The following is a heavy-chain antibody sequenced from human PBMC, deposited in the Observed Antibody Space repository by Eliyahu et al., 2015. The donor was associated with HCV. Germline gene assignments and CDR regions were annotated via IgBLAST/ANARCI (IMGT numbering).Heavy chain of an antibody. Sequence: EVQLVESGGDLVQPGGSLRLSCPASGFTFSSSWMHWVRQAPGKGLVWVSHINSDGSTTTYADSVKGRFTISRDNAKNTLYLQMNSLRGEDTAVYFCARDYSYGFHSWGQGTLVTVSS. V-gene: IGHV3-74*01. CDR3: ARDYSYGFHS. D-gene: IGHD5-18*01. J-gene: IGHJ5*01. CDR2: INSDGSTT. CDR1: GFTFSSSW.